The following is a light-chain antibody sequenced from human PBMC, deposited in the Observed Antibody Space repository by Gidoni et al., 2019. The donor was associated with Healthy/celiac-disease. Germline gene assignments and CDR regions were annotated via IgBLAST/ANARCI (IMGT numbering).Light chain of an antibody. V-gene: IGKV3-11*01. CDR3: QQRSNWPPWT. CDR2: DAS. J-gene: IGKJ1*01. Sequence: EIVLTQSPATLSLSPGERATLSCRASQSVSSYLAGYQQKPVQAPRLLIYDASNRATCIPARFSGSGSGTDFTLTISSLEPEDFAVYYCQQRSNWPPWTFGQGTKVEIK. CDR1: QSVSSY.